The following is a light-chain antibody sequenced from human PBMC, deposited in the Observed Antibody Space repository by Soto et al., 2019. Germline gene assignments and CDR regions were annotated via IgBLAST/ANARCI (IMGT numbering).Light chain of an antibody. V-gene: IGLV2-14*03. Sequence: QSVLTQPASVSGSPGQSITISCTGTSSDVGHYDYVSWYQQHPGKAPKLIIYDVSHRPSGVSNRFSVSKSGNTASLTISGLQAEDEADYYCSSYIRSSTLDYVFGTGTKVTVL. J-gene: IGLJ1*01. CDR2: DVS. CDR3: SSYIRSSTLDYV. CDR1: SSDVGHYDY.